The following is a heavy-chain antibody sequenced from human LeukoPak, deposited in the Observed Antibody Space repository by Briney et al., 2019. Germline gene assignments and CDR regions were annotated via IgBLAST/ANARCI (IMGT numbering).Heavy chain of an antibody. CDR3: AKTRGGTFGYHSFDY. V-gene: IGHV3-23*01. Sequence: GGSLRLSCAASGFAFSSYAMSWVRQAPGKGLEWVSIISSSAGSGVSTDYADSVKGRFTISRDNSKNTLYLQMNSLTAEDTAVYYCAKTRGGTFGYHSFDYWGQGTLVTVSS. D-gene: IGHD1-26*01. J-gene: IGHJ4*02. CDR2: ISSSAGSGVST. CDR1: GFAFSSYA.